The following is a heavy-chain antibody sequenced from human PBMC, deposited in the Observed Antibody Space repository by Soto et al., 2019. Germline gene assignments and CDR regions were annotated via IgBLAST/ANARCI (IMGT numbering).Heavy chain of an antibody. V-gene: IGHV1-46*01. Sequence: ASPNLSCKASGYTFTSCYMHCVRQAPGQGLEWMGIINPSCCSTSYAQKFQGRATMTRDTSTSTVYMELSSLRSEDTAVYYCAGRVYSSSWTAYFDCWGNGNMVTVSP. CDR2: INPSCCST. D-gene: IGHD6-13*01. J-gene: IGHJ4*01. CDR3: AGRVYSSSWTAYFDC. CDR1: GYTFTSCY.